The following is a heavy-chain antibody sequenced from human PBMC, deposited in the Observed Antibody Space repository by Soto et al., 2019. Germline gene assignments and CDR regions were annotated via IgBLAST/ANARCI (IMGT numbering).Heavy chain of an antibody. V-gene: IGHV3-21*01. CDR2: ISSSSSYI. D-gene: IGHD3-22*01. Sequence: GGSLRLSCAASGFTFSSYSMNWVRQAPGKGLEWVSSISSSSSYIYYADSVKGRFTISRDNAKNSLYLQMNSLRAEDTAVYYCAKELDSRGYSINAFEIWGQGTIVTVSS. CDR3: AKELDSRGYSINAFEI. CDR1: GFTFSSYS. J-gene: IGHJ3*02.